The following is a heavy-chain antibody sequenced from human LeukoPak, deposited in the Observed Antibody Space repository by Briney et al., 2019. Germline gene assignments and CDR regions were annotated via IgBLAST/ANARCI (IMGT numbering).Heavy chain of an antibody. D-gene: IGHD6-19*01. CDR3: ARGWIGSRGEVIAVAESRVRVAGDYYYGMDV. J-gene: IGHJ6*02. V-gene: IGHV3-74*01. CDR2: INHDGSST. Sequence: GRSLRLSCAASGFTFSRYWMHWVRQAPGKGLMWVSRINHDGSSTSYADSVKGRFTISRDNAKNTLYLQMNSLRADDTAVYYCARGWIGSRGEVIAVAESRVRVAGDYYYGMDVWGQGTTVTVSS. CDR1: GFTFSRYW.